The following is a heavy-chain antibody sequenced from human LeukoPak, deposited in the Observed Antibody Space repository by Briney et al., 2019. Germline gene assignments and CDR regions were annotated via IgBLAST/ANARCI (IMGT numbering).Heavy chain of an antibody. V-gene: IGHV4-59*01. CDR3: ARGTRYDFWSGSQVAFDI. Sequence: SETLSLTCTVSGGSISSYYWSWIRQPPGKGLEWIGYIYYSGSTNYNPSLKSRVTISVDTSKNQFSLKLSSVTAADTAVYYCARGTRYDFWSGSQVAFDIWGQGTMVTVPS. CDR2: IYYSGST. CDR1: GGSISSYY. D-gene: IGHD3-3*01. J-gene: IGHJ3*02.